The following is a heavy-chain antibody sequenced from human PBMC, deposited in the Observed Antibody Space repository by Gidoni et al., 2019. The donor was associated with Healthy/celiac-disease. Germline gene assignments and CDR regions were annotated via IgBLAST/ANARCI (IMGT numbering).Heavy chain of an antibody. CDR3: AKDPQQQLVRAEWYFDY. Sequence: QVQLVESGGGGVQPGRARRLCCAGSGVTFSSNGMHWVRPAPGKGLEWVAVLSYDGSNNYYAASVKVRFTISRDNSKNTLYLQMNSLRAEDTAVYYCAKDPQQQLVRAEWYFDYWGQGTLVTVSS. CDR2: LSYDGSNN. V-gene: IGHV3-30*18. CDR1: GVTFSSNG. D-gene: IGHD6-13*01. J-gene: IGHJ4*02.